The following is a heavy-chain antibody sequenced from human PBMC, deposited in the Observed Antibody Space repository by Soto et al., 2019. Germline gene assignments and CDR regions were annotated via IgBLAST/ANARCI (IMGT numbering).Heavy chain of an antibody. CDR3: ARAWGRVFDY. J-gene: IGHJ4*02. CDR2: IYYSGST. V-gene: IGHV4-59*01. CDR1: GGSISSYY. D-gene: IGHD3-16*01. Sequence: QVQLQESGPGLVKPSETLSLTCTVSGGSISSYYWSWIRQPPGKGLEWIGYIYYSGSTNYNSSLKRRVTISVDTSKIQFSLKLSSVTAADTAVYYCARAWGRVFDYWGQGTLVTVSS.